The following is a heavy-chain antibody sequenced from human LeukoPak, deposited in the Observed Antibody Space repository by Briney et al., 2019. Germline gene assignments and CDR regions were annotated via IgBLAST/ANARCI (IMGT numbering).Heavy chain of an antibody. D-gene: IGHD3-22*01. V-gene: IGHV1-2*04. CDR1: GYTGIGYY. CDR2: INPNSGGT. Sequence: ASVKVSCKASGYTGIGYYMHWVRQSPGQGLEWMGWINPNSGGTNYAQKFQGWVTMTRDTSISTDYMELSRPRSDDTAVYYCARGQYYYDSSGSSGFGYWGQGTLVTVSS. J-gene: IGHJ4*02. CDR3: ARGQYYYDSSGSSGFGY.